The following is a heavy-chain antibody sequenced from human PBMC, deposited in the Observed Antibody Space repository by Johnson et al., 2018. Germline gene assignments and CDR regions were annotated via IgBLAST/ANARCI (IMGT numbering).Heavy chain of an antibody. Sequence: VQLVESGGGLAKPGRSXRLSYTVSGFTLGDCPMSWFRQAPGKGLEWIAFIRSKTFGGTRDYVASVKGRFTISREDSKGIAYLQMNSLKTEDTAIYFCTRGYDFWSGYYIDVWGKGTTVTVSS. CDR2: IRSKTFGGTR. V-gene: IGHV3-49*05. J-gene: IGHJ6*03. D-gene: IGHD3-3*01. CDR1: GFTLGDCP. CDR3: TRGYDFWSGYYIDV.